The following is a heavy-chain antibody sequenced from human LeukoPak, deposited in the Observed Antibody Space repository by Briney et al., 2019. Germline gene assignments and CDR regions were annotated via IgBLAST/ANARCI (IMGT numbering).Heavy chain of an antibody. V-gene: IGHV3-30-3*01. D-gene: IGHD3-10*01. CDR1: GFTFSSYA. Sequence: GGSLRLSCAASGFTFSSYAMHWVRQAPGKGLEWVAVISYDGSNKYYADSVKGRFTISRDNSKNTLYLQMNSLRAEDTAVYYCARGTPYGSGIYLGYWGQGTLVTVPS. CDR3: ARGTPYGSGIYLGY. CDR2: ISYDGSNK. J-gene: IGHJ4*02.